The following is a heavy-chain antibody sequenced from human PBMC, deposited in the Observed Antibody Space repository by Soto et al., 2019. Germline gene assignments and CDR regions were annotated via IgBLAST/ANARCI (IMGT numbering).Heavy chain of an antibody. CDR2: ISSSSSTI. CDR3: ARGVFEVGVVVPAAAAFDI. V-gene: IGHV3-48*01. J-gene: IGHJ3*02. Sequence: EVQLVESGGGLVQPGGSLRLSCAASGFTFSSYSMNWVRQAPGKGLEWVSYISSSSSTIYYADSVKGRFTISRDNAKNSLYLQMNSLRAEDTAVYYCARGVFEVGVVVPAAAAFDIWGQGTMVTVSS. D-gene: IGHD2-2*01. CDR1: GFTFSSYS.